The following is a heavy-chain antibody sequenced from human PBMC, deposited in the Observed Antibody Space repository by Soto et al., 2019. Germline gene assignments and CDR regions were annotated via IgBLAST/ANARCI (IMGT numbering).Heavy chain of an antibody. J-gene: IGHJ4*02. CDR2: ISYDGSNK. CDR1: GFTFSSYA. D-gene: IGHD3-22*01. V-gene: IGHV3-30-3*01. Sequence: QVQLVESGGGVVQPGRSLRLSCAASGFTFSSYAMHWVRQAPGKGLEWVAVISYDGSNKYYADSVKGRFTISRDNSKNTLYLQMNSLRAEDTAVYYCAREGGYYDSSGYLGNLFDYWGQGTLVTVSS. CDR3: AREGGYYDSSGYLGNLFDY.